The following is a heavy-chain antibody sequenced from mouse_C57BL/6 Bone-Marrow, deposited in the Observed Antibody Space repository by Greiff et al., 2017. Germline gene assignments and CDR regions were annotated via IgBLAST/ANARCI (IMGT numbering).Heavy chain of an antibody. CDR1: GYTFTSYG. CDR3: ARRDYYADFDV. CDR2: IYPRSGNT. Sequence: LQESGAELARPGASVKLSCKASGYTFTSYGISWVKQRTGQGLEWIGEIYPRSGNTYYNEKFKGKATLTADKSSSTAYMELRSLTSEDSAVYFCARRDYYADFDVWGTGTTVTVSS. D-gene: IGHD1-1*01. V-gene: IGHV1-81*01. J-gene: IGHJ1*03.